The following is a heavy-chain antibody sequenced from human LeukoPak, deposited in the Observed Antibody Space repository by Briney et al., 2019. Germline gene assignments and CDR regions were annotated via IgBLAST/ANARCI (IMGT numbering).Heavy chain of an antibody. CDR2: INHRGST. CDR3: AREDWTSGSILSTHYADV. Sequence: SETLSLTCAVYGGSFSRYYWSWIRQPPGKGLEWIGEINHRGSTNYNSSLKSRVTISVDTSKNQFSLKVTSVTAADTAVYYCAREDWTSGSILSTHYADVWGKGTTVTVSS. J-gene: IGHJ6*04. CDR1: GGSFSRYY. V-gene: IGHV4-34*01. D-gene: IGHD1-26*01.